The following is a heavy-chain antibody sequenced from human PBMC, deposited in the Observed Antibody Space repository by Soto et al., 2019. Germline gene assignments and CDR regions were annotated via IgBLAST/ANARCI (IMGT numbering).Heavy chain of an antibody. CDR1: VYTFTGYY. V-gene: IGHV1-2*02. CDR2: INPNSGGT. Sequence: ASVKVSCKASVYTFTGYYIHWVRQAPGQGLEWMGWINPNSGGTNYAQKFQGRVTMTTDPSTRTAYMDLRSLRSDDTAVYYCARKSSSSSWFDPWGQGTLVTVSS. D-gene: IGHD6-6*01. CDR3: ARKSSSSSWFDP. J-gene: IGHJ5*02.